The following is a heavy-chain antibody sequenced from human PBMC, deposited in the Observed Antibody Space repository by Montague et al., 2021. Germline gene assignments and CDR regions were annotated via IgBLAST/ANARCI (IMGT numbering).Heavy chain of an antibody. CDR3: TRGEVAVTGIDY. CDR2: ISHTGST. V-gene: IGHV4-34*01. J-gene: IGHJ4*02. Sequence: SETLSLTCAVYGGSLSGYIWNWIRQPPGRALEWIGQISHTGSTSYNPSLKSRVTMSVDTSENHVSLRLSSVTAAATAVYYCTRGEVAVTGIDYWGQGALVTVSS. CDR1: GGSLSGYI. D-gene: IGHD6-19*01.